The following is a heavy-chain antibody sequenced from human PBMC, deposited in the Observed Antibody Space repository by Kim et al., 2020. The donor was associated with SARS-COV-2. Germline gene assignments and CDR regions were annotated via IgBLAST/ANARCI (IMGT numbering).Heavy chain of an antibody. J-gene: IGHJ3*02. CDR2: IKSKTDGGAT. CDR3: TTGDEYEAFDI. Sequence: GGSLRLSCAASGVIVSDAWMSWVRQAPGKGLEWIGRIKSKTDGGATDYAAPVKGRFTISRDGSKNTLYLQMISLKTEDTAVYYCTTGDEYEAFDIWGQG. V-gene: IGHV3-15*01. D-gene: IGHD6-6*01. CDR1: GVIVSDAW.